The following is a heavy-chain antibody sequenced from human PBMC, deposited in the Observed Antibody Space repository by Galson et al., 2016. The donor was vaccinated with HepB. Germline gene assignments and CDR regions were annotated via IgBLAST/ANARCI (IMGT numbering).Heavy chain of an antibody. CDR3: VLPPLCCSGGNCYSFWYY. Sequence: QSGAEVKKPGESLKISCKASGYSFSNYWIAWVRQMPGKGLEWMGVIYPGDSDTTYSPSFEGQVTISADKSITTAYLQWSSLQASDTAMYYCVLPPLCCSGGNCYSFWYYWGQGTLVTVSS. V-gene: IGHV5-51*01. CDR1: GYSFSNYW. J-gene: IGHJ4*02. D-gene: IGHD2-15*01. CDR2: IYPGDSDT.